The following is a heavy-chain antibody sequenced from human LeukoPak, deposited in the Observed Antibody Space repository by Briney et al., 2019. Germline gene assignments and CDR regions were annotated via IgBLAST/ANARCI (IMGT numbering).Heavy chain of an antibody. CDR3: ARGQVGATAFDY. CDR1: GFTFSSYA. D-gene: IGHD1-26*01. J-gene: IGHJ4*02. Sequence: GRSLRLSCAASGFTFSSYAMHWVRQAPGKGLEWVGVISYDGSNKYYADSVKGRFTISRDNSKNTLYLQMNSLRAEDTAVYYCARGQVGATAFDYWGQGTLVTVSS. CDR2: ISYDGSNK. V-gene: IGHV3-30-3*01.